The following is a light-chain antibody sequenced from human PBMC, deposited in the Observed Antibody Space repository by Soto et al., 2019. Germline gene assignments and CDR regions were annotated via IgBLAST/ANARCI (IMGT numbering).Light chain of an antibody. J-gene: IGKJ5*01. CDR3: QQYHNGAPIT. Sequence: IVLPQSPAPLSLSPGERATLSCRASQFVSSNLARYQQKPGQAPRLLIYGASTRATGIPARFSGSGSGTEFTLTISNLQSEHFAVYFCQQYHNGAPITFGPGTRLEI. V-gene: IGKV3D-15*01. CDR2: GAS. CDR1: QFVSSN.